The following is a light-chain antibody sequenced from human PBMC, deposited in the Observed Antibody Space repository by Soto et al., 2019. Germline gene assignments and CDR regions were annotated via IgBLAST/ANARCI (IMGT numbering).Light chain of an antibody. CDR3: QQRITWPPLT. CDR1: QSVSRY. Sequence: EIVLTQSPATLSLSPGERATLSCRASQSVSRYLAWYQQKPGQAPRLLIYDASNRATGSPARFSGSGSGTDFTLTISSLEPEDFADYYCQQRITWPPLTFGGGTKVEIK. V-gene: IGKV3-11*01. J-gene: IGKJ4*01. CDR2: DAS.